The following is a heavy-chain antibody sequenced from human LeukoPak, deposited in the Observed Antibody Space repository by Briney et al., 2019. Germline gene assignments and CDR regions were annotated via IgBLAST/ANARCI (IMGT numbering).Heavy chain of an antibody. Sequence: SETLSLTCTVSGGSISSYYWSWIRQPPGKGLEWIGHISYSGNTNHNPSLKSRVTISADTSKNQVSLKLTSVTAADTAVYYCARAVYQWLAFDYWGQGTLVTVSS. CDR1: GGSISSYY. J-gene: IGHJ4*02. V-gene: IGHV4-59*01. CDR3: ARAVYQWLAFDY. D-gene: IGHD6-19*01. CDR2: ISYSGNT.